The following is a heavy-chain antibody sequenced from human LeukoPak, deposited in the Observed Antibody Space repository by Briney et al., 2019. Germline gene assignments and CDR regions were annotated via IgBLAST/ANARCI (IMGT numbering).Heavy chain of an antibody. CDR1: GFIFSDYA. CDR2: ISASSGYI. D-gene: IGHD3-10*01. J-gene: IGHJ3*02. CDR3: AKGLWFGELLYNHDAFDI. V-gene: IGHV3-21*04. Sequence: AGGSLRLSCAASGFIFSDYAMTWVRQAPGKGLEWVASISASSGYIYYADSVKGRFTISRDNAKNTLYLQMNSLRAEDTAVYYCAKGLWFGELLYNHDAFDIWGQGTMVTVSS.